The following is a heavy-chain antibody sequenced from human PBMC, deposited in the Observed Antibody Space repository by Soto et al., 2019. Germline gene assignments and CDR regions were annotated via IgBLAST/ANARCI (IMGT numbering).Heavy chain of an antibody. Sequence: QVQLQQWGAGLLKPSETLSLTCAVYGGSFSGYYWSWIRQPPGKGLEWIGEINHSGCTNYNPSLKSRVTISVDTSKNQFSLKLRSVTAADTAVYYCARGLGPYSSGWLDYWGQGTLVTVSS. CDR2: INHSGCT. V-gene: IGHV4-34*01. D-gene: IGHD6-19*01. CDR1: GGSFSGYY. CDR3: ARGLGPYSSGWLDY. J-gene: IGHJ4*02.